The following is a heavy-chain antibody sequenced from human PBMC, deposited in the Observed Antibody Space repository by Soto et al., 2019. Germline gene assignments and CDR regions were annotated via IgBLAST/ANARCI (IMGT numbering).Heavy chain of an antibody. D-gene: IGHD5-12*01. CDR2: INPNSGVT. CDR1: GDNFTDYY. V-gene: IGHV1-2*04. Sequence: QVQLVQSGAEVKKPGASVTVSCRSSGDNFTDYYMHWVRQAPGQGLEWMGWINPNSGVTKYAQKFQGWVTMTRDTSIRTVYMQLRRLRSDDTAVYYCARESGGATATLDYYYFYMDVWGTGTTVTVSS. J-gene: IGHJ6*03. CDR3: ARESGGATATLDYYYFYMDV.